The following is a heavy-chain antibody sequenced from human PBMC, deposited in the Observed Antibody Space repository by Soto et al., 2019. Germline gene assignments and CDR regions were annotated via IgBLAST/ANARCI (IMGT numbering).Heavy chain of an antibody. CDR1: GVTVSSNY. J-gene: IGHJ4*02. V-gene: IGHV3-66*04. CDR3: ARHGYNYGGGYFDD. Sequence: EVQLVESGGGLVQPGGSLRLSCAAYGVTVSSNYMSWVRQAPGKGLEWVSVIYSGGSTYYADSVKGRFTISRDNSKNTLYRQMYSLRAEDTAVYYCARHGYNYGGGYFDDWGQGTLVTVSS. CDR2: IYSGGST. D-gene: IGHD5-18*01.